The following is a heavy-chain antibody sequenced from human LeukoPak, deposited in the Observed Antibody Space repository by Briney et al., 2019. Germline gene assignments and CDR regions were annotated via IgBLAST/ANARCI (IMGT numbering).Heavy chain of an antibody. J-gene: IGHJ4*02. V-gene: IGHV1-69*01. D-gene: IGHD6-6*01. Sequence: GASVNVSCKASGGTFSSYAISWVRQASGQGLEWMGGIIPIFGTANYAQKFQGRVTITADESTSTAYMELSSLRSEDTAVYYCARGSSSSGASDYWGQGTLVTVSS. CDR3: ARGSSSSGASDY. CDR1: GGTFSSYA. CDR2: IIPIFGTA.